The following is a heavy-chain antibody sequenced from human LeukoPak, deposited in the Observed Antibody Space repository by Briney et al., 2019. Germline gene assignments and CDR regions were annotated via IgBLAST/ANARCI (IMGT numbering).Heavy chain of an antibody. CDR2: INPSSGAT. J-gene: IGHJ4*02. D-gene: IGHD3-16*01. CDR3: ATLGGHSLAVPNGY. Sequence: ASVKVSCKASGYTFTDCFMHWVRQAPGQGLEWMGWINPSSGATRYAQKFQGRVTMTRDTSSSTAYMELSRLRSDDTAVYYCATLGGHSLAVPNGYWGQGTLVTVSS. CDR1: GYTFTDCF. V-gene: IGHV1-2*02.